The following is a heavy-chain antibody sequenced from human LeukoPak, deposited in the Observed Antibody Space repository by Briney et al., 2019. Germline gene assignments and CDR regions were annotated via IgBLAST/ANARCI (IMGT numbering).Heavy chain of an antibody. CDR3: ARGIAAAGTSRRNYYFDY. Sequence: SETLSLTCAVSGGSISSGGYSWSWIRQPPGKGLEWIGYIYHSGSTYYNPSLMSRVTISVDRSKNQFSLKLSSVTAADTAVYYCARGIAAAGTSRRNYYFDYWGQGTLVTVSS. D-gene: IGHD6-13*01. CDR2: IYHSGST. CDR1: GGSISSGGYS. V-gene: IGHV4-30-2*01. J-gene: IGHJ4*02.